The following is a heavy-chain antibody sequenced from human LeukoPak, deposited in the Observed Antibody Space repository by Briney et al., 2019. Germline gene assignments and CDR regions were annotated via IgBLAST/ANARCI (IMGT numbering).Heavy chain of an antibody. V-gene: IGHV3-23*01. CDR3: AKSMRGYYRFGY. Sequence: GGSLRLSCAASRFTFSNYAMSWVRQAPGKGLEWVPVISGSGGSAYNADSVKGRFTVSRDNSKNTLLLQMNSLRAEDTALYYCAKSMRGYYRFGYWGQGTLVTVSS. CDR2: ISGSGGSA. D-gene: IGHD3-3*01. CDR1: RFTFSNYA. J-gene: IGHJ4*02.